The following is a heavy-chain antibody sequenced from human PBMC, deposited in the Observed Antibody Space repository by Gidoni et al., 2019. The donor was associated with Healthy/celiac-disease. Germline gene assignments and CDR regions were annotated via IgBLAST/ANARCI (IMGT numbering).Heavy chain of an antibody. Sequence: EVQLLESGGGLVQPGGSLRLSCAASGFTFSRYAMSWVRQAPGKGLEWVSAISGSGGSTYYADSVKGRFTISRDNSKNTLYLQMNSLRAEDTAVYYCAKDIVVVVAARIRNYGMDVWGQGTTVTVSS. J-gene: IGHJ6*02. CDR3: AKDIVVVVAARIRNYGMDV. CDR1: GFTFSRYA. CDR2: ISGSGGST. D-gene: IGHD2-15*01. V-gene: IGHV3-23*01.